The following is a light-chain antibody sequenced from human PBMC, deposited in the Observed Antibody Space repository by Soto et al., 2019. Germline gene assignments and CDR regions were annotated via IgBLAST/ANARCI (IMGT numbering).Light chain of an antibody. J-gene: IGKJ2*01. CDR2: WAS. V-gene: IGKV4-1*01. Sequence: DIVLTQSPDSLALSLGERATINCKSSQTVLLSSNNKNYLAWYQQKPGQPPKLLIYWASTRESGVPDRFSGSGSGTDFTLTISSLQAEDVAVYYCQQYYSTPPTFVQGTTLEIK. CDR3: QQYYSTPPT. CDR1: QTVLLSSNNKNY.